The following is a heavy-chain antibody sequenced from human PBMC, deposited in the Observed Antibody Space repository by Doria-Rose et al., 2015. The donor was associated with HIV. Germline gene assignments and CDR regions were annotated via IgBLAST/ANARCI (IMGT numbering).Heavy chain of an antibody. CDR2: IFSGDER. V-gene: IGHV2-26*01. J-gene: IGHJ4*02. Sequence: QESGPVLVKPTETLTLTCTVSGVSLSSPGMGVSWIRQPPGKALEWLANIFSGDERSYKTSLKSRLTIARGTSKSQVVLTMTDTDPVDTATYYCARIKSSRWYHKYYFDFWGQGTLVIVSA. CDR3: ARIKSSRWYHKYYFDF. CDR1: GVSLSSPGMG. D-gene: IGHD6-13*01.